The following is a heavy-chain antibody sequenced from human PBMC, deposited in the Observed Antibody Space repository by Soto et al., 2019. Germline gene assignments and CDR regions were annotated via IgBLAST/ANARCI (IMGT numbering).Heavy chain of an antibody. V-gene: IGHV1-8*01. J-gene: IGHJ5*02. CDR3: ARRYCSGGNCYSP. D-gene: IGHD2-15*01. CDR2: MNPSSGNT. CDR1: GYTFTSYD. Sequence: QVQLVQSGAEVKKPGASVKVSCKASGYTFTSYDINWVRQATGQGLEWMGWMNPSSGNTVYAQKFQGRVTMTRKTSITTAYMELSSLRSEDTAVYYCARRYCSGGNCYSPWGQGTLVTVSS.